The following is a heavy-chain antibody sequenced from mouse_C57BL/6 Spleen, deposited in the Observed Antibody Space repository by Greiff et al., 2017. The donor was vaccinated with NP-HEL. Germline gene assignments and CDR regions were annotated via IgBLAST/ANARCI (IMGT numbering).Heavy chain of an antibody. V-gene: IGHV1-55*01. J-gene: IGHJ2*01. CDR3: ARHGSLDY. Sequence: QVQLQQSGAELVKPGASVKMSCKASGYTFTSYWITWVKQRPGQGLEWIGDIYPGSGSTNYNEKFKSKAPLTVATSSSTAYMQLSSLSSEDSAVYYCARHGSLDYWGQGTTLTVSS. CDR1: GYTFTSYW. CDR2: IYPGSGST. D-gene: IGHD1-1*01.